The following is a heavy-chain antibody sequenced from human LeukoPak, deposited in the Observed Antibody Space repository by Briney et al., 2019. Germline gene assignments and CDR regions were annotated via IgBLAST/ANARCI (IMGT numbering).Heavy chain of an antibody. V-gene: IGHV1-69*06. CDR3: ARLQYYYGSGSYRAFDI. D-gene: IGHD3-10*01. J-gene: IGHJ3*02. CDR1: GGTFSSYA. Sequence: GSSVKVSCKASGGTFSSYAISWVRQAPGQGLEWMGGIIPIFGTANYAQKFQGRVTITADKSTSTAYMELRSLRSDDTAVYYCARLQYYYGSGSYRAFDIWGQGTMVTVSS. CDR2: IIPIFGTA.